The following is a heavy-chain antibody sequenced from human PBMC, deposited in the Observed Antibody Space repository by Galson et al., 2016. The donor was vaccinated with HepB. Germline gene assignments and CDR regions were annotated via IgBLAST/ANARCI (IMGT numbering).Heavy chain of an antibody. Sequence: SETLSLTCDVSGASISSNEWWSWVRQPPGKGLEWIGEISQSGDTNYNPSLKSRVTISADKSQNQLSLRLNSVTAADTAVYYCAGGRGDVWEPLAYWGQGTLVTVSS. CDR3: AGGRGDVWEPLAY. CDR1: GASISSNEW. D-gene: IGHD1-26*01. J-gene: IGHJ4*02. CDR2: ISQSGDT. V-gene: IGHV4-4*02.